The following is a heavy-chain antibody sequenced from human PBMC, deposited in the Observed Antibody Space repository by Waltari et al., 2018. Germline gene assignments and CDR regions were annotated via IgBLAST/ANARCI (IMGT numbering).Heavy chain of an antibody. J-gene: IGHJ4*02. Sequence: EVQLVESGGGLVQPGGSLRLSCAASGFTFSSYAMSWVRQAPGKGLEWVSAIRGSGGSTYYADSVKGRFTISRDNSKNTLYLQMNSLRAEDTAVYYCAKEPCREGGGSCIAQVGGQGTLVTVSS. D-gene: IGHD2-15*01. V-gene: IGHV3-23*04. CDR1: GFTFSSYA. CDR2: IRGSGGST. CDR3: AKEPCREGGGSCIAQV.